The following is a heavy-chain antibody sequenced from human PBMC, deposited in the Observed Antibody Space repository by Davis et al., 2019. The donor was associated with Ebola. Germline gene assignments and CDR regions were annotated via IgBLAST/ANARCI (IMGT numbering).Heavy chain of an antibody. V-gene: IGHV4-39*02. CDR3: AREIAAAVDY. J-gene: IGHJ4*02. CDR1: GGSISRSSYY. Sequence: MPSETLSLTCTVSGGSISRSSYYWGWIRQPPGKGLEWIGSIYYSGRTHYSPSLRSRVTISADTSKNQFSLRLSSVTAADTAVYYCAREIAAAVDYWGQGTLVTVSS. D-gene: IGHD6-13*01. CDR2: IYYSGRT.